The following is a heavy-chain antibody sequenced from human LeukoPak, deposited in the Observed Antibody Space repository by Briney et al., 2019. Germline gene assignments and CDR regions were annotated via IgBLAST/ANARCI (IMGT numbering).Heavy chain of an antibody. Sequence: ASVKVSCEASGYTFTDYYLHWVRQAPGDGLEWMGWINPKSHGTKYEQKFQGRVTMTRDTSISTAYMELSRLRADDTAAYYCARGRLRGPDAFDIWGQGTMVTVSS. D-gene: IGHD3-10*01. V-gene: IGHV1-2*02. J-gene: IGHJ3*02. CDR1: GYTFTDYY. CDR3: ARGRLRGPDAFDI. CDR2: INPKSHGT.